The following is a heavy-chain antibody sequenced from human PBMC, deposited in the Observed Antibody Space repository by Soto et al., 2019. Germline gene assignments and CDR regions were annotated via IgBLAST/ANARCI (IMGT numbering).Heavy chain of an antibody. CDR1: GYTFTSYG. J-gene: IGHJ4*02. CDR3: ARDRPYYYDSSGYEAVGDFDY. D-gene: IGHD3-22*01. CDR2: ISAYNGNT. V-gene: IGHV1-18*01. Sequence: ASVKVSCKASGYTFTSYGISWVRQAPGQGLEWMGWISAYNGNTNYAQKLQGRVTMTTDTSTSTAYMELRSLRSDDTAVYYCARDRPYYYDSSGYEAVGDFDYWGQGTLVTVSS.